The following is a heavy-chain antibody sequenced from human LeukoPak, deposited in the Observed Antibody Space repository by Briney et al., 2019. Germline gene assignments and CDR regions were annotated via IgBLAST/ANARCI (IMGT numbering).Heavy chain of an antibody. CDR2: MNPNSGNT. CDR1: GYTFTSYD. V-gene: IGHV1-8*01. J-gene: IGHJ4*02. D-gene: IGHD3/OR15-3a*01. CDR3: ARGNFVKEPGWTGPPYFDY. Sequence: ASVKVSCKASGYTFTSYDINWVRQATGQGLEWMGWMNPNSGNTGYAQKFQGRVTMTRNTSISTAYMELSSLRSEDTAVYYCARGNFVKEPGWTGPPYFDYWGQGTLVTVSS.